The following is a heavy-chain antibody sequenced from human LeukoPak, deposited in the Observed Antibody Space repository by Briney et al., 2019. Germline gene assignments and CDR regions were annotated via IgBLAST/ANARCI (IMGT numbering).Heavy chain of an antibody. J-gene: IGHJ5*02. Sequence: GESLKISCKGSEYRFTSYWIGWVRQMPGKGLEWMGIFYPGDSDTRYSPSFQGQATISADKSISTAYLQWSSLKASDTAMYYCARLPAAYPAYNWFDPWGQGTLVTVSS. V-gene: IGHV5-51*01. CDR1: EYRFTSYW. CDR2: FYPGDSDT. CDR3: ARLPAAYPAYNWFDP. D-gene: IGHD2-2*01.